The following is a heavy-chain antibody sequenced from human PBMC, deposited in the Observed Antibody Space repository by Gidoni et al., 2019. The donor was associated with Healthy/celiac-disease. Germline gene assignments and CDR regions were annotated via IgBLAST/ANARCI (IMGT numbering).Heavy chain of an antibody. CDR2: MNPNSGNT. CDR1: GYTFPSYD. V-gene: IGHV1-8*01. J-gene: IGHJ6*02. D-gene: IGHD1-26*01. Sequence: QVQLVQSGAEVKKPGASVKVSCTASGYTFPSYDINWVRQATGQGLEWMGWMNPNSGNTGYAQKVQGRVTMTRNTAISTAYMELSSLRSEDTAVYYCAKRPNSGYDYYGMDVWGQGTTVTVSS. CDR3: AKRPNSGYDYYGMDV.